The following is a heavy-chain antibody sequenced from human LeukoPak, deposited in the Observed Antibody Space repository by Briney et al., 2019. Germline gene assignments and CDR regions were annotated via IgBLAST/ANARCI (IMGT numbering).Heavy chain of an antibody. J-gene: IGHJ4*02. Sequence: PGGSLRLSCAASGFTFSNYAMAWSGQFQGKGRDGSSVFSGSGGSTYYADSVKGRFTVSRDNSKNTLYLQMNNLRVDDTAIYYCASRPAPSLGPLDYWGQGTLVTVSS. D-gene: IGHD2-2*01. V-gene: IGHV3-23*01. CDR2: FSGSGGST. CDR1: GFTFSNYA. CDR3: ASRPAPSLGPLDY.